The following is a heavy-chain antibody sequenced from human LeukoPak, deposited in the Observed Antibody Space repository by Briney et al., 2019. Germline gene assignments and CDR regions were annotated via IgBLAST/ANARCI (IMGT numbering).Heavy chain of an antibody. CDR1: GHTVTSYD. D-gene: IGHD3-3*02. CDR2: MNPNSGNT. J-gene: IGHJ4*02. CDR3: ARGISRVRRYFDY. V-gene: IGHV1-8*01. Sequence: GASVKVSCKASGHTVTSYDINRVRQATGQGLEWMGWMNPNSGNTGYAQKFQGRVTMTRNTSISTAYMELSSLRSEDTAVYYCARGISRVRRYFDYWGQGTLVTVSS.